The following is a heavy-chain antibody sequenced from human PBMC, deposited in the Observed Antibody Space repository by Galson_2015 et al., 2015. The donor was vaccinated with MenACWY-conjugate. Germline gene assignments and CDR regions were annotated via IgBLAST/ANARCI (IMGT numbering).Heavy chain of an antibody. CDR2: INEDGRST. D-gene: IGHD1-7*01. J-gene: IGHJ3*01. CDR3: ATAGNYRFDV. CDR1: GFTLSSHW. Sequence: SLRLSCAASGFTLSSHWIHWVRLAPGGGLVWVSRINEDGRSTSYAESVKGRFTVSRDNAKNTVYLRMNTLRAEDPAVYFCATAGNYRFDVWGQGTMVTVSS. V-gene: IGHV3-74*01.